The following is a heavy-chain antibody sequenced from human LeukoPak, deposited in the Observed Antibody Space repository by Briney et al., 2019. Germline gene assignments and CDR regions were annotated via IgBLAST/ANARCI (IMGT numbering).Heavy chain of an antibody. D-gene: IGHD2-2*01. CDR3: ARVGGYCSSTSCYDFDY. CDR2: INPNSGGT. J-gene: IGHJ4*02. Sequence: ASVKVSCKASGYTFTGYYMHWVRQAPGQGLEWMGWINPNSGGTNYAQKFQGRVTMTRDTSISIAYMELSRLRSDDTAVYYCARVGGYCSSTSCYDFDYWGQGTLVTVSS. CDR1: GYTFTGYY. V-gene: IGHV1-2*02.